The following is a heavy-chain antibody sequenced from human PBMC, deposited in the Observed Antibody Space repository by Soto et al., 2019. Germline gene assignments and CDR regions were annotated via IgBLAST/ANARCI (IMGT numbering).Heavy chain of an antibody. CDR2: IYWDDNK. CDR1: GFSLSTSGLS. D-gene: IGHD3-22*01. CDR3: ARGYNRSDYYPMRAFDY. Sequence: SGPTLVNPTQTLTLTCSFSGFSLSTSGLSVGWIRQPPGKALEWLAIIYWDDNKRYSPSLKSRLTITKDSSKNQVVLTMTNMDPVDTATYFCARGYNRSDYYPMRAFDYWGVGTLVTLSS. V-gene: IGHV2-5*02. J-gene: IGHJ4*02.